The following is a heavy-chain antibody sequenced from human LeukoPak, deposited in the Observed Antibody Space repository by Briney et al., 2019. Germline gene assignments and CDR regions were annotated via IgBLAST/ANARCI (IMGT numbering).Heavy chain of an antibody. D-gene: IGHD6-13*01. CDR2: IYYSGST. CDR1: GGSISSTSYY. J-gene: IGHJ4*02. CDR3: ARLGSSWYWGY. V-gene: IGHV4-39*01. Sequence: SETLSLTCIVSGGSISSTSYYWGWIRQPPGKGLEWIGNIYYSGSTYYNPSLKSRVTISVDTSKNQFSLKLSSVTAADTAVYYCARLGSSWYWGYWGQGTLVTVSS.